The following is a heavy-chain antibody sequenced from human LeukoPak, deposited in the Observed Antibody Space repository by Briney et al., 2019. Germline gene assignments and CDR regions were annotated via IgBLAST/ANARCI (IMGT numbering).Heavy chain of an antibody. J-gene: IGHJ6*04. V-gene: IGHV3-11*06. CDR1: GFTFSDYY. CDR3: ARGAKPHYYYYYGVDV. CDR2: INSSSSYT. D-gene: IGHD1-26*01. Sequence: PAGSLRFYCAAYGFTFSDYYMSWHRQAPGKGLEWGSYINSSSSYTNYADSVKGRFTISRDNAKNSLYLQMNSLRAEDTAVYYCARGAKPHYYYYYGVDVWGKGTTVTVSS.